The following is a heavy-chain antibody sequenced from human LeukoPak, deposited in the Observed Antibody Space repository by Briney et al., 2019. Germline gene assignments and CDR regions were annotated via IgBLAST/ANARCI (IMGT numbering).Heavy chain of an antibody. CDR1: GFTFSSYA. Sequence: GGSLRLSCAASGFTFSSYAMSWVRQAPGKGLEWVSAISGSGGSTYYADSVKGRFTISRDNAKNSLYLQMNSLRAEDTAVYYCARDHGYDRSDPWGQGTLVTVSS. V-gene: IGHV3-23*01. CDR3: ARDHGYDRSDP. J-gene: IGHJ5*02. CDR2: ISGSGGST. D-gene: IGHD3-9*01.